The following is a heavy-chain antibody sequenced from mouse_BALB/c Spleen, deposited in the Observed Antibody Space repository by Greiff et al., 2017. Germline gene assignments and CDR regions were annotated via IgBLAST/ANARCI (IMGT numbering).Heavy chain of an antibody. CDR1: GFTFSSYT. CDR3: ARFPFDV. Sequence: EVQLVESGGGLVQPGGSLKLSCAASGFTFSSYTMSWVRQTPEKRLEWVAYISNGGGSTYYPDTVKGRFTISRDNAKNTLYLQMSSLKSEDTAMYYCARFPFDVWGAGTTVTVSS. CDR2: ISNGGGST. J-gene: IGHJ1*01. V-gene: IGHV5-12-2*01.